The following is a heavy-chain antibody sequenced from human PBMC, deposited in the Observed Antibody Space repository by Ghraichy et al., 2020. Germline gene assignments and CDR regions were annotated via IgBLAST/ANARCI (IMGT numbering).Heavy chain of an antibody. Sequence: GGSLRLSCAASGFTFSSYSMNWVRQAPGKGLEWVSSISSSSSYIYYADSVKGRFTISRDNAKNSLYLQMNSLRAEDTAVYYCARDPLNYLGAFDIWGQGTMVTVSS. V-gene: IGHV3-21*01. J-gene: IGHJ3*02. CDR3: ARDPLNYLGAFDI. D-gene: IGHD3-10*01. CDR1: GFTFSSYS. CDR2: ISSSSSYI.